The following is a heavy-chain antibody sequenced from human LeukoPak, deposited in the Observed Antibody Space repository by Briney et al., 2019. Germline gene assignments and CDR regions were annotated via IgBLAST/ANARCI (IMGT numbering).Heavy chain of an antibody. D-gene: IGHD4-23*01. CDR3: ARKVVMGVDY. CDR1: GYTFTGYY. J-gene: IGHJ4*02. CDR2: INPNSGGT. Sequence: ASVKVSCKASGYTFTGYYMHWVRQAPGQGVEWMGWINPNSGGTNYAQKFQGKVTITRTTSISTAYMELSRLRSDDTAVYYCARKVVMGVDYWGQGTLVTVSS. V-gene: IGHV1-2*02.